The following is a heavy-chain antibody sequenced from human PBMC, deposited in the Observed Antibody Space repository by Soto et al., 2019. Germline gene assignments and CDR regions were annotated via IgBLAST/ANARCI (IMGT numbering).Heavy chain of an antibody. CDR3: STRAYDTNGYYRFDP. J-gene: IGHJ5*01. D-gene: IGHD3-22*01. CDR2: INHSGRV. CDR1: GGSFSGHS. Sequence: SEILSLTCAVYGGSFSGHSWTWIRQSPGKGLEWIGDINHSGRVNYSPSLKSRVTISLDTSKNQFSLTLSAVTAADTAMYYCSTRAYDTNGYYRFDPWGQGTLVTVSS. V-gene: IGHV4-34*01.